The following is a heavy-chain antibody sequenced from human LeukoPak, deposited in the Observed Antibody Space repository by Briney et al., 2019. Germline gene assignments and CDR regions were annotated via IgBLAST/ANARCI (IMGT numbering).Heavy chain of an antibody. CDR3: ARGRYSSSWYRGGNLDY. CDR2: INHSGST. J-gene: IGHJ4*02. V-gene: IGHV4-34*01. CDR1: GGSFSGYY. D-gene: IGHD6-13*01. Sequence: SETLSLTCAVYGGSFSGYYWSWIRQPPGKGLEWIGEINHSGSTNYNPSLKSRVTISVDTSKNQFSLKLSSVTAADTAVYYCARGRYSSSWYRGGNLDYWGQGTLVTVSS.